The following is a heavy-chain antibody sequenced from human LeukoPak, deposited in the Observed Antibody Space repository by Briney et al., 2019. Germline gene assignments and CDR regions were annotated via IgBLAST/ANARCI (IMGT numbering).Heavy chain of an antibody. Sequence: GRSLRLSCAASGFTFSSYGMHWVRQAPGKGREWVAVIWYDGSNKYYAESVKGRFTISRDNSKNTLYLQMNSLRAEDTAVYYCARVAYYYGSGWFDAWGQGTLVTVSS. CDR3: ARVAYYYGSGWFDA. D-gene: IGHD3-22*01. V-gene: IGHV3-33*01. CDR1: GFTFSSYG. J-gene: IGHJ5*02. CDR2: IWYDGSNK.